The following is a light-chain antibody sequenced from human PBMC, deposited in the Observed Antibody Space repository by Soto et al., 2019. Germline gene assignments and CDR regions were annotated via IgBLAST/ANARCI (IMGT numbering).Light chain of an antibody. CDR3: FSYTSSVTLHV. V-gene: IGLV2-14*03. CDR2: DVS. J-gene: IGLJ1*01. Sequence: QSALTQPASVSGSPGQSITVSCTGTSSDIGTYNFVSWYQQHPGKAPRLMIYDVSNRPSGVSNRFSGSKSGNTASLTISGLQAEDEADYYCFSYTSSVTLHVFGTGPKVTVL. CDR1: SSDIGTYNF.